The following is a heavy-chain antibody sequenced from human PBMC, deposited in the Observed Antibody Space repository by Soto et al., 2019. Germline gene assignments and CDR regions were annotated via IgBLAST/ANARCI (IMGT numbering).Heavy chain of an antibody. V-gene: IGHV3-30*03. J-gene: IGHJ4*02. D-gene: IGHD4-17*01. CDR1: GFTFSHYG. Sequence: GGSLRLSCAASGFTFSHYGIHWVRQAPGKGLEWLAVISYDGSNKHYADSVKGRFTVSRDNSKNTLYLQMNSLRAEDTAVYFCAVYGYGVSAAAYWGQGTLVTVSS. CDR2: ISYDGSNK. CDR3: AVYGYGVSAAAY.